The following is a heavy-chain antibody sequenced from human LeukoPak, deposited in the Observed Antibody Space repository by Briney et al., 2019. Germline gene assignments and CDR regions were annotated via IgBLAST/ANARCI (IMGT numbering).Heavy chain of an antibody. Sequence: WASVKVPCKASGYTFTGYYMHWVRQAPGQGLEWMGWINPNSGGTNYAQKFQGRVTMTRDTSISTAYMELSRLRSDDTAVYYCARGVGAMITFDYWGQGTLVTVSS. V-gene: IGHV1-2*02. J-gene: IGHJ4*02. CDR1: GYTFTGYY. CDR3: ARGVGAMITFDY. D-gene: IGHD1-26*01. CDR2: INPNSGGT.